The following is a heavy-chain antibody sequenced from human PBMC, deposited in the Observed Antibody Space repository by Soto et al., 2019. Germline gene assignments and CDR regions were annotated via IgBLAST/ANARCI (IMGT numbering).Heavy chain of an antibody. CDR1: GFTVSSNY. CDR3: ARMATPYYYYYGMDV. Sequence: GGSLRLSCAASGFTVSSNYMSWVRQAPGKGLEWVSVIYSGGSTYYADSVKGRFTISRDNSKNTLYLQMNSLRAEDTAVYYCARMATPYYYYYGMDVWGQGTTVTVSS. CDR2: IYSGGST. V-gene: IGHV3-53*01. J-gene: IGHJ6*02.